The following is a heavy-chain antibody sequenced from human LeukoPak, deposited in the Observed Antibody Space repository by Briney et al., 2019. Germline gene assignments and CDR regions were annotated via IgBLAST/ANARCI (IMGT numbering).Heavy chain of an antibody. Sequence: ASVKVSCKASGYTFTSYGISWVRQAPGQGLEWMGWISAYNGNTNYAQKLQGRVTMTTDTSTSTAYMEPRSLRSDDTAVYYCARVSRLDYYYYYGMDVWGQGATVTVSS. J-gene: IGHJ6*02. CDR2: ISAYNGNT. V-gene: IGHV1-18*01. CDR1: GYTFTSYG. CDR3: ARVSRLDYYYYYGMDV. D-gene: IGHD4-11*01.